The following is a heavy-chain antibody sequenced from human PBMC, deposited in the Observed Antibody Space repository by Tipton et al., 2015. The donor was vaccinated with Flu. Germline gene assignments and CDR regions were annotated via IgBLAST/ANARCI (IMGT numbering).Heavy chain of an antibody. J-gene: IGHJ4*02. CDR1: GYTFSDYY. D-gene: IGHD1/OR15-1a*01. CDR2: INPNSGGT. CDR3: ARRTYDS. Sequence: QSGAEVKKPGASLKVSCKASGYTFSDYYVHWVRQAPGQGLEWMGWINPNSGGTKYGKKFQGRVTMTGDTSITTVYMEMSRLTFDDTAVYYCARRTYDSWGQGTLVTVSP. V-gene: IGHV1-2*02.